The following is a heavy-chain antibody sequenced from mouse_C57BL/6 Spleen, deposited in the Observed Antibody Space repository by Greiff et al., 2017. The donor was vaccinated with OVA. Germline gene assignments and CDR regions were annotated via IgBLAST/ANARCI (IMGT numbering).Heavy chain of an antibody. CDR1: GYAFSSSW. D-gene: IGHD3-3*01. CDR3: ARGDGGFAY. CDR2: IYPGDGDT. V-gene: IGHV1-82*01. J-gene: IGHJ3*01. Sequence: VQLQQSGPELVKPGASVKISCKASGYAFSSSWMNWVKQRPGKGLEWIGRIYPGDGDTNYNEKFKSKATLTVDTSSSTAYMQLSSLTSEDSAVYYCARGDGGFAYWGQGTLVTVSA.